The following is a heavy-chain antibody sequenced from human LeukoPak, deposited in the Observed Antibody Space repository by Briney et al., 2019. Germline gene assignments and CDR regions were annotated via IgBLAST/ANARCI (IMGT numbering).Heavy chain of an antibody. Sequence: GGSLRLSCAASGFTFSSCGMSWVRQAPGKGLEWVSALSGSGGNTYFADSVKGRFTISRDNSKNTLYLQMNSLRVEDTAMYYCAKVASIGVAGRLDFWGQGTLVTVSS. J-gene: IGHJ4*02. CDR3: AKVASIGVAGRLDF. CDR2: LSGSGGNT. V-gene: IGHV3-23*01. CDR1: GFTFSSCG. D-gene: IGHD3-3*01.